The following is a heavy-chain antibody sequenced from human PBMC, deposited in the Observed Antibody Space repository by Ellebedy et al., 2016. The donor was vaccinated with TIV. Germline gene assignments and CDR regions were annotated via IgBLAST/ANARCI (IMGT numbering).Heavy chain of an antibody. V-gene: IGHV3-48*02. CDR3: ARSDSGGYKDDAFEI. D-gene: IGHD1-26*01. CDR2: LSRSGNTI. CDR1: GFTFSIYS. Sequence: GGSLRLXXAASGFTFSIYSMNWVRQAPGKGLKWVSYLSRSGNTIYYADSVNGRFTISRDIAKNSVDLQMNSLRDEDAGIYYCARSDSGGYKDDAFEIWGQGTMVTVSS. J-gene: IGHJ3*02.